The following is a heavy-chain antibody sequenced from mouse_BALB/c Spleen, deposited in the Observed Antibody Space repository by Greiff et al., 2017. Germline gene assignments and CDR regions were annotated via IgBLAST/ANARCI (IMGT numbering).Heavy chain of an antibody. J-gene: IGHJ2*01. CDR2: IRNKANGYTT. Sequence: EVKLVESGGGLVQPGGSLRLSCATSGFTFTDYYMSWVRQPPGKALEWLGFIRNKANGYTTEYSASVKGRFTISRDNSQSILYLQMNTLRAEDSATYYCARDLGRRGYYFDYWGQGTTLTVSS. CDR1: GFTFTDYY. CDR3: ARDLGRRGYYFDY. D-gene: IGHD4-1*01. V-gene: IGHV7-3*02.